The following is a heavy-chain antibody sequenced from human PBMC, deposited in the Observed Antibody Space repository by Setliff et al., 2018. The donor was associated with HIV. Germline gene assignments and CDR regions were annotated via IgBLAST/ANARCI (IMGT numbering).Heavy chain of an antibody. J-gene: IGHJ1*01. V-gene: IGHV5-51*01. CDR2: IFPGDSDT. Sequence: PGESLKISCQGSGNVFSTSWIAWVRQMPGKGLEWMGIIFPGDSDTRYSPSFQGQVTISVDRSINTAYLQWSSLTTSDTAVYFCASRPRGDSSFAYFQHWGQGALVTVSS. CDR3: ASRPRGDSSFAYFQH. CDR1: GNVFSTSW. D-gene: IGHD6-6*01.